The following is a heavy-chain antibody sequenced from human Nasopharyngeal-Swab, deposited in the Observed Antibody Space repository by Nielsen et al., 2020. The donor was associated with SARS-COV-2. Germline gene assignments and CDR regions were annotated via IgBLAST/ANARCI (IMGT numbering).Heavy chain of an antibody. V-gene: IGHV1-18*01. CDR1: GGTFSSYG. CDR3: ARDYRAWSSGFPFDY. J-gene: IGHJ4*02. Sequence: SVKVSCKASGGTFSSYGISWVRQAPGQGLEWMGWISAYNGNTNYAQKLQGRVTMTTDTSTSTAYMELRSLRSDDTAVYYCARDYRAWSSGFPFDYWGQGTLVTVSS. D-gene: IGHD6-19*01. CDR2: ISAYNGNT.